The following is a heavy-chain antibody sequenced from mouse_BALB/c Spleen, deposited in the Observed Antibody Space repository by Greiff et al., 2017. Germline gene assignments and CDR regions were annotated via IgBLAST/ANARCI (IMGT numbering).Heavy chain of an antibody. CDR2: IYPGSGST. V-gene: IGHV1S22*01. CDR3: TIGGFDY. Sequence: LQQPGSELVRPGASVKLSCKASGYTFTSYWMHWVKQRPGQGLEWIGNIYPGSGSTNYDEKFKSKATLTVDTSSSTAYMQLSSLTSEDSAVYYCTIGGFDYWGQGTTLTVSS. J-gene: IGHJ2*01. CDR1: GYTFTSYW.